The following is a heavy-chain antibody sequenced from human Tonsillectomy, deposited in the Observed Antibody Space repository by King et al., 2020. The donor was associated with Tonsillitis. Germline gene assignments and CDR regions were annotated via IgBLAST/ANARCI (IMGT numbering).Heavy chain of an antibody. D-gene: IGHD7-27*01. J-gene: IGHJ6*03. Sequence: VQLVESGGGLVQPGGSLRLSCEASGFTFSSYAMNWVLQAPGKGLEWVSGISVSGGSTYYADSVKGRVTISRDNSKITLYLQMNSLRAEDTAVYYCAKVPGYYYYYYMDVWGKGTTVTVSS. V-gene: IGHV3-23*04. CDR3: AKVPGYYYYYYMDV. CDR2: ISVSGGST. CDR1: GFTFSSYA.